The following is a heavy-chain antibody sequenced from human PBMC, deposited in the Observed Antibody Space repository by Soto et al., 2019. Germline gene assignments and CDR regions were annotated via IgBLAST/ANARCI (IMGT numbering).Heavy chain of an antibody. J-gene: IGHJ4*02. CDR2: ISVNNGNT. Sequence: QVQLVQSGAEVKKPGASVKVSCKTSGYTFSSYGVSWVRQAPGQGLEWMGWISVNNGNTKYAQKVQGRVNMTTDTATSTAYMELRSLRSDDTAVYYCARDRNIEVAGAQPLLPWGQGTLVTVSS. D-gene: IGHD6-19*01. V-gene: IGHV1-18*01. CDR1: GYTFSSYG. CDR3: ARDRNIEVAGAQPLLP.